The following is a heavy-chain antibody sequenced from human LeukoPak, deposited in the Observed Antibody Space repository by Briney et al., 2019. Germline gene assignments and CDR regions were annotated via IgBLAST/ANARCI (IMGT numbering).Heavy chain of an antibody. J-gene: IGHJ4*02. CDR2: INSDGSTT. Sequence: GGSLRLSCAASGFTFSSYWMHWVRHTPGKGLVWVSRINSDGSTTNYADSVKGRFTISRDNAKNTLYLQMNSLRADDTAVYYCARSRWLDAFDYWGQGTLVTVSS. CDR1: GFTFSSYW. D-gene: IGHD6-19*01. CDR3: ARSRWLDAFDY. V-gene: IGHV3-74*01.